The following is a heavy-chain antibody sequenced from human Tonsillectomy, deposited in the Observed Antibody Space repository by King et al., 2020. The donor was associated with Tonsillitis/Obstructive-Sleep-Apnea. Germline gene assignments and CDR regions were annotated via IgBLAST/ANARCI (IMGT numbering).Heavy chain of an antibody. D-gene: IGHD3-10*01. CDR3: EQEPLWFGESRFDN. Sequence: VQLVESGGGLVQPGGSLRLSCAASGFTFSNYAMGWVRQAPGKGLEWVSGISGSGGTTYYAVSVKGRFTISRDNSQNTLYLQMNSLGVDDTAVYYCEQEPLWFGESRFDNWGQGTLVTVSS. CDR1: GFTFSNYA. J-gene: IGHJ4*02. CDR2: ISGSGGTT. V-gene: IGHV3-23*04.